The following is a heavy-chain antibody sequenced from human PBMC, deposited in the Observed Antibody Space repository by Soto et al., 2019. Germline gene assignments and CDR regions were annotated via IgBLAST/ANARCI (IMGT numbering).Heavy chain of an antibody. CDR3: AGASGWKFDY. Sequence: EVQLVESGGGLVQPGGSLRLSCAASGFSFSSYGMHWVRQAPGTGLVWVSRVDADGSGTTYAGSVKGRLSISRDNAKNTVSLQMNNLRAEDTAVYYCAGASGWKFDYWGLGVLVTVSS. CDR2: VDADGSGT. J-gene: IGHJ4*02. CDR1: GFSFSSYG. V-gene: IGHV3-74*01. D-gene: IGHD1-1*01.